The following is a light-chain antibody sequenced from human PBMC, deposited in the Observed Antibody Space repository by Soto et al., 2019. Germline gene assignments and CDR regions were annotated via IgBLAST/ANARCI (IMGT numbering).Light chain of an antibody. V-gene: IGKV1-5*01. J-gene: IGKJ1*01. CDR1: QSVSGW. Sequence: DIQMTQSPSTLSASLVDTVTVTCRASQSVSGWLAWYQQKPGKAPKLLIYDASSLESGVPSRFSGSGSGTEFTLTISSLQPDDFATYYCRQYNAYSTFGQGTKVDI. CDR3: RQYNAYST. CDR2: DAS.